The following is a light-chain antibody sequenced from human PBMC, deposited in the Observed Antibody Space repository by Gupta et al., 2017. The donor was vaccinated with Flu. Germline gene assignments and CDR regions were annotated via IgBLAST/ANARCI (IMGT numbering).Light chain of an antibody. J-gene: IGLJ3*02. CDR3: CSYAGSWV. Sequence: GESITISCTGTSSDVGSYTLVSWLQQHPGKAPKLMIYEVSKRPSGVSTRFSGSKSGNTASLTISGLQAEDEADYYCCSYAGSWVFGGGTKLTVL. CDR1: SSDVGSYTL. V-gene: IGLV2-23*02. CDR2: EVS.